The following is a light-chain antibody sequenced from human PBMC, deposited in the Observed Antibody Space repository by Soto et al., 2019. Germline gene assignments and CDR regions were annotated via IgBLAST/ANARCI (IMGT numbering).Light chain of an antibody. Sequence: DILITQSPSSQSAYVGDRVTITLRASQSISSYLNWYQQKPGKAPKLLIYAASSLQSGVPSRFSGSGSGTEFTLTISSLQPDDFATYYCQQYNYDSWAFGHGTKVAIK. CDR1: QSISSY. V-gene: IGKV1-39*01. J-gene: IGKJ1*01. CDR2: AAS. CDR3: QQYNYDSWA.